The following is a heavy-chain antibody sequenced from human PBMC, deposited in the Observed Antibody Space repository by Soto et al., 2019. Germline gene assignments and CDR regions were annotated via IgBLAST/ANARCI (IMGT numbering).Heavy chain of an antibody. CDR2: ISSSSSTI. Sequence: GGSLRLSCAASGFTFSSYSMNWVRQAPGKGLEWVSYISSSSSTIYYADSVKGRFTISRDNAKNSLYLQMNSLRAEDTAVYYCATQSYYDILTGGYGMDVWGQGTTVTVSS. D-gene: IGHD3-9*01. J-gene: IGHJ6*02. CDR3: ATQSYYDILTGGYGMDV. CDR1: GFTFSSYS. V-gene: IGHV3-48*01.